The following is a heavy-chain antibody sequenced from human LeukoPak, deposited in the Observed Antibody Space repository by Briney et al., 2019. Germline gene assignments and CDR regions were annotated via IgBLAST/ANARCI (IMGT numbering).Heavy chain of an antibody. J-gene: IGHJ4*02. CDR3: AKSISVGAGVHDF. CDR2: IWYDGSNK. D-gene: IGHD1-26*01. V-gene: IGHV3-33*06. CDR1: GFTFSNYG. Sequence: GGSLRLSCAASGFTFSNYGKHWVRQAPGKGLEWVAVIWYDGSNKYYADSVKGRFTISRDNSKNTLYLQMNSLRAEDTAVYYCAKSISVGAGVHDFWGQGTLVTVSS.